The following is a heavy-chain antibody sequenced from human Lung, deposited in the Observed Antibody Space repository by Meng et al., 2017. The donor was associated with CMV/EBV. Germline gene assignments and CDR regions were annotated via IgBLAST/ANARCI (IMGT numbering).Heavy chain of an antibody. CDR1: GFTFSSSP. V-gene: IGHV3-30-3*01. J-gene: IGHJ4*02. D-gene: IGHD3-3*01. CDR2: ISYDGSNE. Sequence: GGSLGLXCVASGFTFSSSPMLWVRQAPGKGLQWVAVISYDGSNEYYADSVKGRFTISRDNSKNTLYLHMNNLRTDDTAVYNCAKENSHYDFWSGYSPPYSEYWXQGTXVTVSS. CDR3: AKENSHYDFWSGYSPPYSEY.